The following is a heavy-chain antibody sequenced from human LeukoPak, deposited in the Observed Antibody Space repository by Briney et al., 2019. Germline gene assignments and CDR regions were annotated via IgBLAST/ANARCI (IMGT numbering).Heavy chain of an antibody. Sequence: GGSLRLSCATSGFYFSNYVMHWVRQAPGKGLEWVAFIHYDGSNEYCADSVKGRFTISRDNSENTLSLQMNSLRPEDTAIYYCANTRRAWNRGRDSIDVWGQGTMVTVSS. J-gene: IGHJ3*01. CDR3: ANTRRAWNRGRDSIDV. CDR2: IHYDGSNE. CDR1: GFYFSNYV. D-gene: IGHD1-1*01. V-gene: IGHV3-30*02.